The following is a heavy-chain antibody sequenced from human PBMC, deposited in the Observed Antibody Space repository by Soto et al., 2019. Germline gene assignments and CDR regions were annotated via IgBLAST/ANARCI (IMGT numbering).Heavy chain of an antibody. CDR3: ARAFGGSYDY. CDR1: GFTVSSYY. V-gene: IGHV3-53*01. CDR2: IYSSGPT. Sequence: GGSLRLSCAASGFTVSSYYMNWVRLVPEKGLEWVSVIYSSGPTFYADSVRGRLTISRDNSKNTLYLQMNSLRVEDTAVYYCARAFGGSYDYWGQGTLVTVSS. D-gene: IGHD1-26*01. J-gene: IGHJ4*02.